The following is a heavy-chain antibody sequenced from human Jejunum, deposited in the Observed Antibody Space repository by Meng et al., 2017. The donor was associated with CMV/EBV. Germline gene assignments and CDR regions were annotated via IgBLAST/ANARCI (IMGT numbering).Heavy chain of an antibody. V-gene: IGHV4-59*01. CDR3: VRDPSPLGWFDP. CDR2: PYYNGRF. D-gene: IGHD3-10*01. Sequence: TVSGGSISTYFWNWCRQPPGMGLEWIGYPYYNGRFHSNASLRNRVTISLDTSRKQLSLKLTSVTAADTAVYYCVRDPSPLGWFDPWGQGILVTVSS. J-gene: IGHJ5*02. CDR1: GGSISTYF.